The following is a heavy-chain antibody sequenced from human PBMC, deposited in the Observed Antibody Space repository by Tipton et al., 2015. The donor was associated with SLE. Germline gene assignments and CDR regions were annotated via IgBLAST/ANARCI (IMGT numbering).Heavy chain of an antibody. CDR1: GGSISSGGYS. CDR3: ARTTVTPSGMDV. J-gene: IGHJ6*02. Sequence: TLSLTCAVSGGSISSGGYSWSWIRQPPGKGLEWIGYIYHSGSTYYNPSLKSRVTISVDRSKNQFSLKLSSVTAADTAVYYCARTTVTPSGMDVWGQGTTVTVSS. CDR2: IYHSGST. D-gene: IGHD4-17*01. V-gene: IGHV4-30-2*01.